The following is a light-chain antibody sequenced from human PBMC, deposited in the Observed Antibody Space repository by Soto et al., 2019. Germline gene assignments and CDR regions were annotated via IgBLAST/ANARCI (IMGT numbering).Light chain of an antibody. CDR3: QQYGSSTPLT. V-gene: IGKV3-20*01. Sequence: EIVLTQSPGTLSLSPGERATLSCRASQSVSSSYLAWYQQKPGQAPRLLIYGASTRATGIPDRLSGSGSGTDFTLTISGFELEDFAVYFCQQYGSSTPLTFGQARRLEI. CDR1: QSVSSSY. CDR2: GAS. J-gene: IGKJ5*01.